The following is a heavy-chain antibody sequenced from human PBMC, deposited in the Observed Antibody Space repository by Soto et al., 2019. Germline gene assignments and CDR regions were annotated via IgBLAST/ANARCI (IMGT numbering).Heavy chain of an antibody. CDR3: ARGDGYSSSLYFDY. CDR1: GGSISIGGYY. J-gene: IGHJ4*02. V-gene: IGHV4-31*03. D-gene: IGHD6-6*01. CDR2: IYYSGST. Sequence: PSETLSLTCTVSGGSISIGGYYWSWIRQHPGKGLEWIGYIYYSGSTYYNPSLKSRVTISVDTSKNQFSLKLSSVTAADTAVYYCARGDGYSSSLYFDYWGQGTLVTVSS.